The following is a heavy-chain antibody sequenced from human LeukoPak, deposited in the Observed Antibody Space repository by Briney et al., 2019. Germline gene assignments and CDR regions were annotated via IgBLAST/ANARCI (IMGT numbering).Heavy chain of an antibody. CDR2: ISNSGGTI. CDR3: ARRYSNSFDY. Sequence: GGSLRLSCAASGFTFSDYYMTWIRQAPGKGLEWVSYISNSGGTIYYTDSVKGRFTISRDNAKNSLYLQMNSLRAEDTAEYYCARRYSNSFDYWGQGTLVTVSS. V-gene: IGHV3-11*01. CDR1: GFTFSDYY. D-gene: IGHD4-11*01. J-gene: IGHJ4*02.